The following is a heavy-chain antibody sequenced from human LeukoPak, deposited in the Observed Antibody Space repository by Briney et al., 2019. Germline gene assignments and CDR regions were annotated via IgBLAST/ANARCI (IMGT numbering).Heavy chain of an antibody. CDR3: AKPPAGGSPYYYYGMDV. D-gene: IGHD3-10*01. J-gene: IGHJ6*02. Sequence: GGSLRLSCAASGFAFSSYAMSWVRQAPGKGLEWVSAISGSGGSTYYADSVKGRFTISRDNSKNTLYLQMNSLRADDTAAYYCAKPPAGGSPYYYYGMDVWGQGTTVTVSS. V-gene: IGHV3-23*01. CDR1: GFAFSSYA. CDR2: ISGSGGST.